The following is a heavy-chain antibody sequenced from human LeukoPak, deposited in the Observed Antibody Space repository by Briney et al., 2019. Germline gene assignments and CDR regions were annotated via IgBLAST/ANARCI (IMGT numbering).Heavy chain of an antibody. J-gene: IGHJ6*03. CDR1: GGSISSSSYY. Sequence: KPSETLSLTCTVSGGSISSSSYYWGWIRQPPGKGLEWIGSIYYSGSTYYNPSLKSRVTISVDTSKNQFSLKLSSVTAADTAVYYCARDGGGLLGLYYYYYMDVWGKGTTVTVSS. V-gene: IGHV4-39*07. CDR2: IYYSGST. D-gene: IGHD3/OR15-3a*01. CDR3: ARDGGGLLGLYYYYYMDV.